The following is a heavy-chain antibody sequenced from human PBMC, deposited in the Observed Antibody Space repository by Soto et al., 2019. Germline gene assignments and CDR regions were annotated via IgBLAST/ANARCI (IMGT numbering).Heavy chain of an antibody. V-gene: IGHV1-69*13. D-gene: IGHD2-21*01. CDR2: IIPIFGTA. J-gene: IGHJ5*02. CDR1: GGTFSSYA. CDR3: ARVDRGSVARPTRLDP. Sequence: SVKVSCKASGGTFSSYAISWVRQAPGQGLEWMGGIIPIFGTANYAQKFQGRVTITADESTSTAYMELNSLRPEDTAVYYCARVDRGSVARPTRLDPWGQGTLVTVSS.